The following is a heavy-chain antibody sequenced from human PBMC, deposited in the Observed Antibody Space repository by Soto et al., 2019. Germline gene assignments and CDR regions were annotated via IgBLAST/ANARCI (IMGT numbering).Heavy chain of an antibody. D-gene: IGHD2-15*01. V-gene: IGHV5-51*01. CDR2: IYPGDSDT. CDR3: ASPIGYCSGGSCYGYGMDV. CDR1: GYSFTNYW. Sequence: GESLKISCKGSGYSFTNYWIGWVRQMPGKGLEWMGIIYPGDSDTRYSPSLQGQVTISADKSINTAYLQWSSLKASDTAIYFCASPIGYCSGGSCYGYGMDVWRQGTTVTVSS. J-gene: IGHJ6*02.